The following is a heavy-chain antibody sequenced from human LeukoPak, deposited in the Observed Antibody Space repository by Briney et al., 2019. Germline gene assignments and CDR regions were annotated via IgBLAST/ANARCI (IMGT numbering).Heavy chain of an antibody. J-gene: IGHJ4*02. CDR3: ASQGLIDGSGGSCYSNFDY. Sequence: SETLSLTCTVSGGSISSSSYYWGWIRQPPGKGLEWIGSFYYSGDTYYNPSLKSRVTISVDTSKNQFPLKLSSMTAADTAVYYCASQGLIDGSGGSCYSNFDYWGQGTLVTVSS. CDR2: FYYSGDT. CDR1: GGSISSSSYY. D-gene: IGHD2-15*01. V-gene: IGHV4-39*01.